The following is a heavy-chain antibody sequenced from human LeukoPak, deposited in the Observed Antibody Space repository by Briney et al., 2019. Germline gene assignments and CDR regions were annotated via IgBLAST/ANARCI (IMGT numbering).Heavy chain of an antibody. CDR3: ARGIDY. Sequence: GGSLRLSCAASGFTVSSYYMNWVRQAPGKELEWVSVIYTGGGRYYADSVRGRFTISRDTSKNMVFLQMNSMRVEDTAVYYCARGIDYWGRGTLVTVSS. CDR2: IYTGGGR. CDR1: GFTVSSYY. J-gene: IGHJ4*02. V-gene: IGHV3-53*01.